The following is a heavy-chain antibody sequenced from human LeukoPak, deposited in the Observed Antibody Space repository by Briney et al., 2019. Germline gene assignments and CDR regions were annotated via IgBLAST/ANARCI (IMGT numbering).Heavy chain of an antibody. CDR2: ISGNGGST. D-gene: IGHD3-16*01. Sequence: GGSLRLSCEASGFTFTKSAMHWVRLPPGKGLQWVAAISGNGGSTFYADSVRGRFTISRDNSKSTTYLQMSSLRVEDTAIYYCGKDPADWGSFGVSSGPPDHWGQGSLVAVSS. CDR3: GKDPADWGSFGVSSGPPDH. CDR1: GFTFTKSA. V-gene: IGHV3-23*01. J-gene: IGHJ5*02.